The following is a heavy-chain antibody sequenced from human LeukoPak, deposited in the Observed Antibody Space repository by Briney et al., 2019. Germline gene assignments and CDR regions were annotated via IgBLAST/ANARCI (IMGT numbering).Heavy chain of an antibody. D-gene: IGHD3-10*01. CDR3: ARGSLWFGELFRHYYYYYGMDV. Sequence: SETLSLTCAVYGGAFSGYYWSWIRQPPRKGLEWIGEINHSGSTNYNPSLKSRVTISVDTSKNQFSLKLSSVTAADTAVYYCARGSLWFGELFRHYYYYYGMDVWGQGTTVTVSS. CDR1: GGAFSGYY. CDR2: INHSGST. J-gene: IGHJ6*02. V-gene: IGHV4-34*01.